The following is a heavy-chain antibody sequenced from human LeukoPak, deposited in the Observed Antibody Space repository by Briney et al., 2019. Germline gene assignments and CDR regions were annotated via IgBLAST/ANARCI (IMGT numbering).Heavy chain of an antibody. CDR1: GGSFSGYY. Sequence: ETLSLTCAVYGGSFSGYYWSWVRQAPGKGLEWVSAISGSGGSTYYADSVKGRFTISRDNSKNTLYLQMNSLRAEDSAVYYCAKDYSSGWFDYWGQGTLVTVSS. CDR2: ISGSGGST. V-gene: IGHV3-23*01. D-gene: IGHD6-19*01. CDR3: AKDYSSGWFDY. J-gene: IGHJ5*01.